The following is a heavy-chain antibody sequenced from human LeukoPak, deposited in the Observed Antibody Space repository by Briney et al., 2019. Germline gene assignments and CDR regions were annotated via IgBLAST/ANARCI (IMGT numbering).Heavy chain of an antibody. D-gene: IGHD6-13*01. J-gene: IGHJ6*03. CDR3: AARALAAVTHYMDV. CDR1: GFIVSSNY. Sequence: PGGSLILSCAASGFIVSSNYMSWVRQAPGKGLEWVSVIYSGGKTYYADSVKGRFTISRDISKNTLYLQMNSLTAEDTAVYYCAARALAAVTHYMDVWGKGTTVTVSS. CDR2: IYSGGKT. V-gene: IGHV3-53*01.